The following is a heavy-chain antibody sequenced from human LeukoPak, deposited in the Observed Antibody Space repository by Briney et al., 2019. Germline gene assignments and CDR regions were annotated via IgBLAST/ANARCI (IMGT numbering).Heavy chain of an antibody. CDR2: INHSGST. CDR1: GGSFSGYY. J-gene: IGHJ4*02. Sequence: ETLSLTCAVYGGSFSGYYWSWIRQPPGKGLEWIGEINHSGSTNYNPSLKSQVTISVDTSKNQFSLKLSSVTAADTAVYYCARDRYGDYNDYWGQGTLVTVSS. CDR3: ARDRYGDYNDY. V-gene: IGHV4-34*01. D-gene: IGHD4-17*01.